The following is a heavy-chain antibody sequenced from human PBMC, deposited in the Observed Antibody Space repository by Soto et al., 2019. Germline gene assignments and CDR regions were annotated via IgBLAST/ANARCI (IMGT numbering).Heavy chain of an antibody. D-gene: IGHD3-10*01. CDR2: IYYSGST. CDR1: GGSISSSSYY. CDR3: ARHFRSYYYGSGSNYYYYGMDV. V-gene: IGHV4-39*01. Sequence: SETLSLTCTVSGGSISSSSYYWGWIRQPPGKGLEWIGSIYYSGSTYYNPSLKSRVTISVDTSKNQFSLKLSSVTAADTAVYYCARHFRSYYYGSGSNYYYYGMDVWGQGTTVS. J-gene: IGHJ6*02.